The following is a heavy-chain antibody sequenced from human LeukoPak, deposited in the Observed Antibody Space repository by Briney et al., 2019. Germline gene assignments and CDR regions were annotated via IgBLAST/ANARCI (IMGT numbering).Heavy chain of an antibody. V-gene: IGHV3-53*01. CDR3: ARDHGFTMVRGVIRDAFDI. CDR2: IYSGGSTI. J-gene: IGHJ3*02. CDR1: GFTVSSNY. D-gene: IGHD3-10*01. Sequence: GGSLRLSCAASGFTVSSNYMSWVRQAPGKGLEWVSVIYSGGSTIYYADSVKGRFTISRDNAKNSLYLQMNSLRAEDTAVYYCARDHGFTMVRGVIRDAFDIWGQGTMVTVSS.